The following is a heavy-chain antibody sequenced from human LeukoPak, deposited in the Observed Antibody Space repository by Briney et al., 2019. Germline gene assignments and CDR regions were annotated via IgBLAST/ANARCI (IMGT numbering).Heavy chain of an antibody. Sequence: SETLSLACAVYGGSFSGYYWSWIRQPPGKGLEWIGEINHSGSTNYNPSLKSRVTISVDTSKNQFSLKLSSVTAADTAVYYCARPVSGSSGRYYNYWGQGTLVTVSS. J-gene: IGHJ4*02. CDR3: ARPVSGSSGRYYNY. V-gene: IGHV4-34*01. D-gene: IGHD6-19*01. CDR1: GGSFSGYY. CDR2: INHSGST.